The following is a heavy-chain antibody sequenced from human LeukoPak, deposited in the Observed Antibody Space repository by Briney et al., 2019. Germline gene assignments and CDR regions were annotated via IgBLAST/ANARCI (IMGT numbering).Heavy chain of an antibody. Sequence: GGSLRLSCAASGFTFSSYAMHWVRQAPGKGLEWVAVISYDGSNKYYADSVKGRFTISRDNSKNTLYLQMNSLRAEDTAVYYCARVYGSTSGDDPWGQGTLVTVSS. CDR2: ISYDGSNK. J-gene: IGHJ5*02. D-gene: IGHD2-2*01. CDR3: ARVYGSTSGDDP. CDR1: GFTFSSYA. V-gene: IGHV3-30-3*01.